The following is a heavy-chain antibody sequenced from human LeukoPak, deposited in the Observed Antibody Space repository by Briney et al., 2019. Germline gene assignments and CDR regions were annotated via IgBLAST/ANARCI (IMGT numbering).Heavy chain of an antibody. CDR1: GYTFTTYG. D-gene: IGHD3-22*01. J-gene: IGHJ4*02. Sequence: GASVKVSCKASGYTFTTYGVSWVRQAPGQGLEWMGWISAYNGNRNYAQKLQGRVTLTTDTSTGTAYMELRSLRSEDTAVYYCARTTMIVSQFDYWGQGTLVTVSS. CDR3: ARTTMIVSQFDY. CDR2: ISAYNGNR. V-gene: IGHV1-18*01.